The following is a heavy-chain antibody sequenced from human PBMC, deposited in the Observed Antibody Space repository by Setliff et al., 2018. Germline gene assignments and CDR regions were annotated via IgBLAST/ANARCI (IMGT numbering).Heavy chain of an antibody. CDR3: ARHNTNLQPNDY. J-gene: IGHJ4*02. Sequence: PGGSLRLSCVASGFTLSTYAMSWVRQAPGKGLEWVSSISGSGTYTYTADSVKGRFTISRDNAKNSLYLQMNSLRAEDTAVYFCARHNTNLQPNDYWGQGTLVTVSS. CDR1: GFTLSTYA. D-gene: IGHD1-1*01. V-gene: IGHV3-21*01. CDR2: ISGSGTYT.